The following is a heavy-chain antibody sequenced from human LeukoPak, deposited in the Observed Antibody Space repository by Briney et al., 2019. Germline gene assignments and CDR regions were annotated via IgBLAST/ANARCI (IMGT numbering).Heavy chain of an antibody. V-gene: IGHV4-4*07. D-gene: IGHD3-9*01. CDR3: ARVCGSATGYRLCGFDI. CDR1: GGSISNYF. CDR2: VDSSWNT. Sequence: SETLPLTCTVSGGSISNYFWNWIRQPAGKGLEWLGRVDSSWNTNYNPSLKSRLTMSVDTSKNQFSLKVTSVTVADTAVYYCARVCGSATGYRLCGFDIWGQGTVVTVSS. J-gene: IGHJ3*02.